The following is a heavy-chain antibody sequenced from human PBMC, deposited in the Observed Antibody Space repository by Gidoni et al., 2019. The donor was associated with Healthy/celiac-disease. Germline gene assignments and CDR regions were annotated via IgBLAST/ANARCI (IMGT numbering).Heavy chain of an antibody. CDR3: AREGRDGDFVDY. Sequence: VHVQESGPGLTEPSPPLYLTCTLSGRPISSYYWSWIRQPPGKGMEWIVYIYDSGSSNYNPSLKSRVTISVDTSKNQFSLKLSSVTAAATAVYYCAREGRDGDFVDYWGQGTLVTVSS. J-gene: IGHJ4*02. D-gene: IGHD4-17*01. CDR1: GRPISSYY. CDR2: IYDSGSS. V-gene: IGHV4-59*01.